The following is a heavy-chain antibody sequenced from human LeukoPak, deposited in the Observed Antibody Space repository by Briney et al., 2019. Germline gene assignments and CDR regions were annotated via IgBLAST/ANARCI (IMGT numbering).Heavy chain of an antibody. CDR1: QFTFSSYG. CDR2: IWYDGSKK. D-gene: IGHD1-14*01. CDR3: AKELTVYNRGYYFDY. V-gene: IGHV3-33*06. Sequence: GGSLRLSCAGSQFTFSSYGMHWVREAPGKGLERVAVIWYDGSKKYYADSVKGRFTISRDNSKNTLYLQMNSLRAEDTAVYYCAKELTVYNRGYYFDYWGQGTLVTVSS. J-gene: IGHJ4*02.